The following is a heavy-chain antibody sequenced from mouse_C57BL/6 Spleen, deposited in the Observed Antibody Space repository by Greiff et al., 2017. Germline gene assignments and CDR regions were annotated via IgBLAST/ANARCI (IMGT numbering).Heavy chain of an antibody. Sequence: EVKLVESGEGLVKPGGPLKLSCAASGFTLSSYAMSWVRQTPEKRLEWVAYISSGGDYIYYADTVKGRFTISRDNARNTLYLQMSSLKSEDTAMYYCTRDGYDSGGYAMDYWGQGTSVTVSS. D-gene: IGHD2-2*01. CDR3: TRDGYDSGGYAMDY. CDR1: GFTLSSYA. V-gene: IGHV5-9-1*02. J-gene: IGHJ4*01. CDR2: ISSGGDYI.